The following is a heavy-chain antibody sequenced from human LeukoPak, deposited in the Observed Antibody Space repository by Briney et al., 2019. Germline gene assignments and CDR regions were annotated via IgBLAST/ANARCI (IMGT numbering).Heavy chain of an antibody. CDR3: ASGTILGAFDI. V-gene: IGHV4-30-2*06. D-gene: IGHD1/OR15-1a*01. J-gene: IGHJ3*02. CDR1: GGSISSGRFP. CDR2: IYHNGAT. Sequence: SETLSLTCAVSGGSISSGRFPWSWIRQSPAKSLEWIGYIYHNGATYYNPSLDSRVTLSIDRSNSHFSLHLNSVTAADTAVYYCASGTILGAFDIWGQGTMVTVSS.